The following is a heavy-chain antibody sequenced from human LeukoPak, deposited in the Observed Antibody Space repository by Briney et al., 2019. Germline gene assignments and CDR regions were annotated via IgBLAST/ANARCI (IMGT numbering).Heavy chain of an antibody. J-gene: IGHJ4*02. CDR1: GFTFDDYA. CDR3: AKDLHPYDSSGLCDY. CDR2: ISWNSGSI. D-gene: IGHD3-22*01. Sequence: GRSLRLSCAASGFTFDDYAMHWVRQAPGKGLEWVSGISWNSGSIGYADSVKGRFTISRDNAKNSLYLQMNSLRAEDTALYYCAKDLHPYDSSGLCDYWGQGTLVTVSS. V-gene: IGHV3-9*01.